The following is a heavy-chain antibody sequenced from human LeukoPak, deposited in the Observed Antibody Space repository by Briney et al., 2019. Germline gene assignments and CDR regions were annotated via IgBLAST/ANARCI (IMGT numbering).Heavy chain of an antibody. CDR1: GGSISSYH. J-gene: IGHJ6*02. CDR2: IYYSGST. D-gene: IGHD3-16*01. V-gene: IGHV4-59*12. CDR3: ASLGGGLGESLYGMDV. Sequence: SETLSLTCIVSGGSISSYHWSWIRQPPGKGLEWIGNIYYSGSTNYNPSLKSRVTISVDTSKNQFSLKLSSVTAADTAVYYCASLGGGLGESLYGMDVWGQGTTVTVSS.